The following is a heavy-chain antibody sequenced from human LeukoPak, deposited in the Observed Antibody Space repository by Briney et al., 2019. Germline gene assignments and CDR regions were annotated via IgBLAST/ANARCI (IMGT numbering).Heavy chain of an antibody. Sequence: SETLSLTCTVSGGSISSSTYYWGWLRQPPGKGLDWIGSIYYSGRTYYNPSLKSRVTISVDTSKNQFSLKLSSVPAADTAVYYCARESTSCQYDYWGQGTLVTVSS. D-gene: IGHD2-2*01. J-gene: IGHJ4*02. CDR1: GGSISSSTYY. CDR3: ARESTSCQYDY. V-gene: IGHV4-39*07. CDR2: IYYSGRT.